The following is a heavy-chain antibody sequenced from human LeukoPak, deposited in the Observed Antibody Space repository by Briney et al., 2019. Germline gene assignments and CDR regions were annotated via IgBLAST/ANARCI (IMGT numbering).Heavy chain of an antibody. CDR1: GFPFSTYG. V-gene: IGHV3-33*01. J-gene: IGHJ4*02. CDR3: ARSLPYGTTWYGRSDF. Sequence: GGSLRLSCAASGFPFSTYGMHWVRQAPGKGLEWVAIIWSNENIKYYGDSVKGRFTISRDNSKNTLYLQMNNLRAEDTAIYYCARSLPYGTTWYGRSDFWGQGTLVTVSS. CDR2: IWSNENIK. D-gene: IGHD6-13*01.